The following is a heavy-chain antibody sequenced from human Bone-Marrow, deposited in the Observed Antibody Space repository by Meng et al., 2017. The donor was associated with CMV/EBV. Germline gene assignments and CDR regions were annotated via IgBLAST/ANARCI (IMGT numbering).Heavy chain of an antibody. CDR2: ISSSGTTI. V-gene: IGHV3-11*04. D-gene: IGHD3-10*01. CDR1: GFTFSDYY. CDR3: ARDKRAMVPYSYYYYYGMDV. J-gene: IGHJ6*02. Sequence: GESLKISCAASGFTFSDYYMSWIRQAPGRGLEWISYISSSGTTIYYADSVKGRFTISRDNAKNSLYLQMNSLRAEDTAVYYCARDKRAMVPYSYYYYYGMDVWGQGTTVTVSS.